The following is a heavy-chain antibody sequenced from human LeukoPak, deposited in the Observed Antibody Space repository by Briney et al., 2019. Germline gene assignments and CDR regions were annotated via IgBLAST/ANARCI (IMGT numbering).Heavy chain of an antibody. V-gene: IGHV4-31*03. Sequence: SETLSLTCTVSGGSISSGGYYWSWIRQHPGKGLEWIGYIYYSGSTYYNPSLKSRVTISVDTSKNQFSLKLSSVTAADTAVYYCARAPSPTGYSCERKGHYYYGMDVWGQGITVTVSS. CDR3: ARAPSPTGYSCERKGHYYYGMDV. J-gene: IGHJ6*02. D-gene: IGHD5-18*01. CDR2: IYYSGST. CDR1: GGSISSGGYY.